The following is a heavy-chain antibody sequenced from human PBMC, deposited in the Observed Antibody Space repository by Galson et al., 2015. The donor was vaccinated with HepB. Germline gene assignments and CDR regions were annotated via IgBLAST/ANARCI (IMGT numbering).Heavy chain of an antibody. J-gene: IGHJ4*02. V-gene: IGHV3-7*03. CDR1: GFTFSSYW. CDR3: ARDRGNIAVAGTFDY. D-gene: IGHD6-19*01. CDR2: IKQDGSEK. Sequence: SLRLSCAASGFTFSSYWMSWVRQAPGKGLEWVANIKQDGSEKYYVDSVKGRFTISRDNAKNSLYLQMNSLRAEDTAVYYCARDRGNIAVAGTFDYWGQGTLVTVSS.